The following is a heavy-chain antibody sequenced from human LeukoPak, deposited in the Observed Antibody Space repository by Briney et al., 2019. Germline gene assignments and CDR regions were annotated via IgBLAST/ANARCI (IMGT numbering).Heavy chain of an antibody. CDR1: GGSISSYY. Sequence: SETLSLTCTVSGGSISSYYWSWIRQPPGKGLEWIGEINHSGSTNYNPSLKSRVTISVDTSKNQFSLKLSSVTAADTAVYYCTYSGSNYPDYWGQGTLVTVSS. J-gene: IGHJ4*02. D-gene: IGHD1-26*01. CDR2: INHSGST. V-gene: IGHV4-34*01. CDR3: TYSGSNYPDY.